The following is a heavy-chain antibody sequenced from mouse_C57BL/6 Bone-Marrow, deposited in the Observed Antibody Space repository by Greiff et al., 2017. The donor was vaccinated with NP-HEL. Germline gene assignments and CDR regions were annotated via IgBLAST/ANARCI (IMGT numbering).Heavy chain of an antibody. CDR1: GYTFTSYW. CDR2: IYPSDSET. V-gene: IGHV1-61*01. D-gene: IGHD2-2*01. J-gene: IGHJ1*03. Sequence: QVQLQQPGAELVRPGSSVKLSCKASGYTFTSYWMDWVKQRPGQGLEWIGNIYPSDSETHYNQKFKDKATLTVDKSSSTAYMQLSSLTSEDSAVYYCARGSYYGYDEGFWYFYVWGTGTTVTVSS. CDR3: ARGSYYGYDEGFWYFYV.